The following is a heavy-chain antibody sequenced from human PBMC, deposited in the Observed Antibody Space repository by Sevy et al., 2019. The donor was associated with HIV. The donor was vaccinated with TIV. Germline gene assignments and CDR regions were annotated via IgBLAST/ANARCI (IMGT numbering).Heavy chain of an antibody. CDR1: GYSFSNYW. D-gene: IGHD2-2*01. CDR3: VRHGGGGCSGTRCLGYYYYGMDV. Sequence: GESLKISCKGSGYSFSNYWISWVRQMPGKGLEWMGRIDPSDSYTTYSPSFQGHVTISSDKSMSTAYLQWRSLKASDTAMYYVVRHGGGGCSGTRCLGYYYYGMDVWGQGTTVTVSS. V-gene: IGHV5-10-1*01. J-gene: IGHJ6*02. CDR2: IDPSDSYT.